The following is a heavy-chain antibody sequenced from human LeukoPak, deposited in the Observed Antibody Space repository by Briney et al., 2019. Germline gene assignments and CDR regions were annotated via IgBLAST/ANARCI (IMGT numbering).Heavy chain of an antibody. CDR1: GFTFSSYA. CDR2: ISASGGTT. V-gene: IGHV3-23*01. CDR3: AKATCSSTSCYRNFEY. Sequence: GGSLRLSCAASGFTFSSYAMGWARQASGKGLEWVSAISASGGTTYYADSVKGRFTISRDNSKDTLYLQMNSLRAEDTAVYYCAKATCSSTSCYRNFEYWGQGALVTVSS. J-gene: IGHJ4*02. D-gene: IGHD2-2*01.